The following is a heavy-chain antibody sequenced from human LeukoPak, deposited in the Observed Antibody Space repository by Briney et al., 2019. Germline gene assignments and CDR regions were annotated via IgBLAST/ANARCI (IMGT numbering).Heavy chain of an antibody. V-gene: IGHV4-61*02. CDR3: ARDTSIYGSGSYFRDYYYYYMDV. D-gene: IGHD3-10*01. CDR1: GGSISSGSYY. Sequence: SETLSLTCTVSGGSISSGSYYWSWIRQPAGKGLEWIGRIYTSGSTNYNPSLKSRVTISVDTSKNQFSLKLSSVTAADTAVYYCARDTSIYGSGSYFRDYYYYYMDVWGKGTTVTISS. CDR2: IYTSGST. J-gene: IGHJ6*03.